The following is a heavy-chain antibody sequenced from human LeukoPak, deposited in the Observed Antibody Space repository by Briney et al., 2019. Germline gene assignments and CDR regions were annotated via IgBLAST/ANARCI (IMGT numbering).Heavy chain of an antibody. Sequence: SETLSLTCTVSGGSISSYYWSWIRQPPGKGLEWIGYIYYSGSTNYNPSLKSRVTISVDTSKNQFSLKLSSVTAADTAVYYCARHTHGSGSYYNVGWFDPWGQGTLVTVSS. CDR2: IYYSGST. V-gene: IGHV4-59*08. CDR1: GGSISSYY. D-gene: IGHD3-10*01. CDR3: ARHTHGSGSYYNVGWFDP. J-gene: IGHJ5*02.